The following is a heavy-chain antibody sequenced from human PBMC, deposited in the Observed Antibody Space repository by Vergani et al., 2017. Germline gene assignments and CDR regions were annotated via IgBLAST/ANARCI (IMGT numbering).Heavy chain of an antibody. Sequence: EVELVESGGGLVHPGGSLRLSCAASGFPFTEYWMHWPRQVPGKGLVWVSGMNCDGDTISFADSVKGPFTISRDNAKNTLFLQMNSLRAEDTAVYYCARARRGRFGVVRENMFEPWGKGTRVPVS. CDR3: ARARRGRFGVVRENMFEP. CDR2: MNCDGDTI. J-gene: IGHJ5*02. CDR1: GFPFTEYW. D-gene: IGHD3-3*01. V-gene: IGHV3-74*01.